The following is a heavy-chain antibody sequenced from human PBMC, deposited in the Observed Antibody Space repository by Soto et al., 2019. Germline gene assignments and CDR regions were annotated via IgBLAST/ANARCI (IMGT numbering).Heavy chain of an antibody. CDR1: GFTFSTYA. V-gene: IGHV3-33*08. D-gene: IGHD6-19*01. CDR3: ARDFTVAAIGVGVDY. Sequence: QVQLVESGGGVVQPGRSLRLSCAASGFTFSTYAMHWVRQAPGKGLEWVADIWYDGSKKNYADSVKGRFTISRDNSKDTLYLQMNGLRAEDAAVYYCARDFTVAAIGVGVDYWGQGTLVTVSS. J-gene: IGHJ4*02. CDR2: IWYDGSKK.